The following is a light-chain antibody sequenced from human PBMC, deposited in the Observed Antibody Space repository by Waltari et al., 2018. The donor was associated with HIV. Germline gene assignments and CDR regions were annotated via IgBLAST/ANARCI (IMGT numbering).Light chain of an antibody. V-gene: IGLV1-44*01. CDR2: SNN. J-gene: IGLJ3*02. CDR1: SPNIGSTI. Sequence: QSVLTPQPSASGTPGQRVNISCSGTSPNIGSTIISCYQQLPGTAPKLLIYSNNQRPSGVPDRFSGSKSGTSASLAISGLQSEDEADYYCAAWDDSLNAWVFGGGTKLTVL. CDR3: AAWDDSLNAWV.